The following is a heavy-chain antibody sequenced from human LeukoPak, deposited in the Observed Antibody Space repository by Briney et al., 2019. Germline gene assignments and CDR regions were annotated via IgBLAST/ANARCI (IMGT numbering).Heavy chain of an antibody. V-gene: IGHV3-23*01. CDR3: AKVLSVVRGQFDY. J-gene: IGHJ4*02. Sequence: GGSLRLSCAASGFTFSSYAMSWVRQAPGKGLEWVSGISGSGSSTYYADSVKGRFTISRDNSKNTLYLQMNSLRAEDTAVYYCAKVLSVVRGQFDYWGQGTLVTVSS. CDR1: GFTFSSYA. CDR2: ISGSGSST. D-gene: IGHD3-10*01.